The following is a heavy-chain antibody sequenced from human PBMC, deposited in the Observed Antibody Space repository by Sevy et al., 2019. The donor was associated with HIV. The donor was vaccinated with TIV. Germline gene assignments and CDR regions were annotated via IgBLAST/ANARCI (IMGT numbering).Heavy chain of an antibody. D-gene: IGHD3-9*01. CDR3: ARDPDILSGYPSHYFDY. J-gene: IGHJ4*02. CDR1: GFSFSKYW. CDR2: LKEDGSQK. V-gene: IGHV3-7*01. Sequence: GGSLRLSCAASGFSFSKYWMSWVRQAPGKGLEWVANLKEDGSQKNYLESVKGRFTISRDNAKNSLYLQMNNLRADDTAVYYCARDPDILSGYPSHYFDYWGQGTLVTVSS.